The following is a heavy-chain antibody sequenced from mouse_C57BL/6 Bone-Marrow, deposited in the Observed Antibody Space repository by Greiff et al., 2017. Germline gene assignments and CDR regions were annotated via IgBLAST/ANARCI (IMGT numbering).Heavy chain of an antibody. CDR1: GFNIKDYY. J-gene: IGHJ1*03. D-gene: IGHD1-1*01. CDR3: TTYYYGWYFDV. Sequence: EVQLQQSGAELVRPGASVKLSCTASGFNIKDYYMNWVKQRPEQGLEWIGRIDPGDGGTEYAPKFQGKATMTADTSSNTAYLQLSSLTSEDTAVYYCTTYYYGWYFDVWGTGTTVTVSS. CDR2: IDPGDGGT. V-gene: IGHV14-1*01.